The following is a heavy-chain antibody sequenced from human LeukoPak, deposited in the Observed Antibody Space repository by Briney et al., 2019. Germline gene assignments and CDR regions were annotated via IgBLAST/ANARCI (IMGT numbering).Heavy chain of an antibody. CDR1: GGTFSSYV. Sequence: ASVKVSCKASGGTFSSYVISWVRQAPGQGLEWMGGIIPIFGTANYAQKFQGRVTITADESTSTAYMELSSLRSEDTAVYYCLLPEDCGGDCYSYWGQGTLVTVSS. CDR3: LLPEDCGGDCYSY. J-gene: IGHJ4*02. CDR2: IIPIFGTA. D-gene: IGHD2-21*02. V-gene: IGHV1-69*13.